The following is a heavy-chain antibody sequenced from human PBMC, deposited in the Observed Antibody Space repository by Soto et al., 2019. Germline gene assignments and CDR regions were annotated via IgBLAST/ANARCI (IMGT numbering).Heavy chain of an antibody. D-gene: IGHD2-2*01. Sequence: ASVKVSCKASGYTFTSYGISGVRQAPGQGLEGMGWISASNGNTNYAQKLQGRVTMTTDTSTSTAYMELRSLRSDDTAVSYCARDTDCSRTSCYDYWGQGTLVTVSS. V-gene: IGHV1-18*01. CDR1: GYTFTSYG. CDR2: ISASNGNT. J-gene: IGHJ4*02. CDR3: ARDTDCSRTSCYDY.